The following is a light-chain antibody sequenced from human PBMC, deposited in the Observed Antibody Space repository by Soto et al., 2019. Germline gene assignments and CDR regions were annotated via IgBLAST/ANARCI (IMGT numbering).Light chain of an antibody. J-gene: IGKJ1*01. CDR3: QQNNSYSIT. V-gene: IGKV1-5*03. Sequence: DVRVTKSPATVSGSPGDRVTLTCRASQSISSWLAWYQQKPGKAPKLLIYKASTLNSGVPARFSGSGSGTEFTLTISSLQPDDFASYYWQQNNSYSITFGQVAKVDIK. CDR2: KAS. CDR1: QSISSW.